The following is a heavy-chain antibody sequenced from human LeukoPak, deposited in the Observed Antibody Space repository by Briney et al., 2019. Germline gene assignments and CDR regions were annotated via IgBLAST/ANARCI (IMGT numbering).Heavy chain of an antibody. V-gene: IGHV3-30-3*01. Sequence: GRSLRLSCAASGFTFSSYAMHWVRQAPGKGLEWVAVISYDGSNKYYADSVKGRFTISRDNSRNTLYLQMNSLRAEDTAVYYCARSIVDTALDYWGQGTLVTVSS. CDR1: GFTFSSYA. J-gene: IGHJ4*02. CDR3: ARSIVDTALDY. D-gene: IGHD5-18*01. CDR2: ISYDGSNK.